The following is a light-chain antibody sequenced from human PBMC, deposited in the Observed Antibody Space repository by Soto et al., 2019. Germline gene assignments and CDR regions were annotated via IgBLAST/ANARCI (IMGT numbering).Light chain of an antibody. Sequence: EFVLTQSPGTLSLSPGERATLSCRASQTVRNNYLAWYQQKPGQAPRLLIYDASNRATGIPARFSGSGSGTDFTLTISSLEPEDFAVHYCQQRSNWPLTFGGGTKVDIK. CDR1: QTVRNNY. CDR3: QQRSNWPLT. CDR2: DAS. J-gene: IGKJ4*01. V-gene: IGKV3-11*01.